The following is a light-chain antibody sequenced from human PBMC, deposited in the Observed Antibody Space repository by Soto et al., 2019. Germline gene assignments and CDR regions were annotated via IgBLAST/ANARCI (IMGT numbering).Light chain of an antibody. CDR1: QSIGRF. Sequence: QMPKSPSPLSASVGDRVPLTCRASQSIGRFLAWYPHQPGKAPKLLIYDASTLESGVPSRFSGTGSGTEFTFSITSLQPEDFGTYDCPQCYMGWPVGQGTKVDLK. J-gene: IGKJ1*01. CDR2: DAS. V-gene: IGKV1-5*01. CDR3: PQCYMGWP.